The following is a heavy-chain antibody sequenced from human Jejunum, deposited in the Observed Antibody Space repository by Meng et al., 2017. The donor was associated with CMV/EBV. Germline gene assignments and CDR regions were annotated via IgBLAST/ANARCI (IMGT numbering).Heavy chain of an antibody. CDR2: ISPSGNI. Sequence: VHLQGSGPGLVRPSEALSLTCTVSGDSISNYFWSWIRQPAGKKREWIGRISPSGNINYIPSLKGRVTMSLDTSNHQIFLNLTSVTAADTALYYCARGESRGYYYFDYWGQGILVTVSS. CDR3: ARGESRGYYYFDY. J-gene: IGHJ4*02. CDR1: GDSISNYF. V-gene: IGHV4-4*07. D-gene: IGHD3-22*01.